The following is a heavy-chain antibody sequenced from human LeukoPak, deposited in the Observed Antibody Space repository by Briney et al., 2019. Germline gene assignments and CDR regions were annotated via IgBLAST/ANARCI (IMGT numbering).Heavy chain of an antibody. CDR3: ARGRGAAAGTGAGY. V-gene: IGHV3-21*01. J-gene: IGHJ4*02. CDR2: ISSSSSYI. CDR1: GFTFSSYS. D-gene: IGHD6-13*01. Sequence: GGSLRLSCAASGFTFSSYSMNWVRQAPGKGLEWVSSISSSSSYIYYADSVKGRFTISRDNAKNSLYLQMNSMRAEDTAVYYCARGRGAAAGTGAGYGAQGPLVTASS.